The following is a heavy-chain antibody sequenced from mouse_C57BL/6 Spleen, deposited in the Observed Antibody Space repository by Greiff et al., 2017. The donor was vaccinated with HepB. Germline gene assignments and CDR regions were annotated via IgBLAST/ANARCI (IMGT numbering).Heavy chain of an antibody. CDR1: GFSLTSYG. CDR2: IWRGGST. Sequence: QVQLKESGPGLVQPSQSLSITCTVSGFSLTSYGVHWVRQSPGKGLEWLGVIWRGGSTDYNAAFMSRLSINKDNSKSQVFFKMNSLQADDTAIYYCASLEDWFAYWGQGTLVTVSA. V-gene: IGHV2-5*01. CDR3: ASLEDWFAY. J-gene: IGHJ3*01.